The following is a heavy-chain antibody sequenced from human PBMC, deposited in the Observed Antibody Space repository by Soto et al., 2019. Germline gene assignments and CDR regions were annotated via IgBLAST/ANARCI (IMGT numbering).Heavy chain of an antibody. CDR2: IYYSGST. V-gene: IGHV4-30-4*01. Sequence: LSLTCTVSGGSISSGDYYWSWIRQPPGKGLEWIGYIYYSGSTYYNPSLKSRVTISVDTSKNQFSLKLSSVTAADTAVYYCARDHGGKRGYSYGYTTTNWFDPWGQGTLVTVSS. CDR1: GGSISSGDYY. J-gene: IGHJ5*02. CDR3: ARDHGGKRGYSYGYTTTNWFDP. D-gene: IGHD5-18*01.